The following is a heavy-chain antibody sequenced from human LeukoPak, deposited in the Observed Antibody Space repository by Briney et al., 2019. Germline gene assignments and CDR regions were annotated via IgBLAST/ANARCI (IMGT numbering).Heavy chain of an antibody. V-gene: IGHV3-48*03. CDR1: GFTFSSYE. Sequence: GGSLRLSCAASGFTFSSYEMNWVRQAPGKGLEWVSYISSSGSTIYHADSVKGRFTISRDNAKNSLYLQMNSLRAEDTAVYYCARESEYCSGGSCYHSGFDYWGQGTLVTVSS. D-gene: IGHD2-15*01. CDR3: ARESEYCSGGSCYHSGFDY. CDR2: ISSSGSTI. J-gene: IGHJ4*02.